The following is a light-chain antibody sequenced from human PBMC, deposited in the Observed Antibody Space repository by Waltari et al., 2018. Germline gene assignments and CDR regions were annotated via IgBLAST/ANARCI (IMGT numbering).Light chain of an antibody. Sequence: DIQMTQSPSSVSASVGDRVTIPCRASQDVSTWLAWYQQKPGKAPNLLIYGASSLQSGVPSRFSGSGSGTEFTLTINGLQPEDFATYYCQQTDSFPLTFGGGTKVEIK. CDR2: GAS. CDR1: QDVSTW. J-gene: IGKJ4*01. CDR3: QQTDSFPLT. V-gene: IGKV1-12*01.